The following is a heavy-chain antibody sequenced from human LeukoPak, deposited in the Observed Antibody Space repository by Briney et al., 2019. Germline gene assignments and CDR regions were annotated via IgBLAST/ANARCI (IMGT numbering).Heavy chain of an antibody. V-gene: IGHV3-7*01. D-gene: IGHD3-10*01. CDR1: GFTFSGFW. CDR3: AREAMVRGVPDAFDI. J-gene: IGHJ3*02. CDR2: IKHDGIEK. Sequence: GGSLRLSCAASGFTFSGFWMSWVRQTPGKGLEWVANIKHDGIEKYFVDSVKGRFAISRDNAKNLLFLQMNNLRAEDTAVYYCAREAMVRGVPDAFDIWGQGTVVTVSS.